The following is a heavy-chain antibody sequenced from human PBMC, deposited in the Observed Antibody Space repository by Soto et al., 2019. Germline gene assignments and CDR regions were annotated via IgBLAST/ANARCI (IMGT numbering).Heavy chain of an antibody. CDR1: GFTFSSYG. Sequence: QVQLVESGGGVVQPGRSLRLSCAASGFTFSSYGMHWVRQAPGKGLEWVAVISYDGSNKYYADSVKGRFTISRDNSKNTLYLQMNCLRAEDSAVYYCAKSLTYYDFCSVPLDYWGQGTMVTVSS. J-gene: IGHJ4*02. V-gene: IGHV3-30*18. D-gene: IGHD3-3*01. CDR2: ISYDGSNK. CDR3: AKSLTYYDFCSVPLDY.